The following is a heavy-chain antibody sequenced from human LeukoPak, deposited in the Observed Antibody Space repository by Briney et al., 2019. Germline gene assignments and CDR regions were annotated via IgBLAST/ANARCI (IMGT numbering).Heavy chain of an antibody. CDR3: VRRGQQLARASGDF. D-gene: IGHD6-13*01. Sequence: GESLKISCKDSEYSFTNYWIGWVRQMPGKGLEWMGIIRPDDSDTRYSPSFQGQVTISADKSISTAYLQWSSLKASDTAMYYCVRRGQQLARASGDFWGQGTLVTVSS. V-gene: IGHV5-51*01. CDR1: EYSFTNYW. CDR2: IRPDDSDT. J-gene: IGHJ4*02.